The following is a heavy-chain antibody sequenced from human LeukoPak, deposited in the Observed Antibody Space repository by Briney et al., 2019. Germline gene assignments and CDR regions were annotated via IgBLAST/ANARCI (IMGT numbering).Heavy chain of an antibody. D-gene: IGHD5-18*01. J-gene: IGHJ4*02. CDR2: IYSGGST. Sequence: GGSLRLSCAASGFTVSSNYMSWVRQAPGKGVGWVSVIYSGGSTYYADSVKGRFTISRDNSKNTLYLQMNSLRAEDTAVYYCARVEGGYSYGYLDYWGQGTLVTVSS. V-gene: IGHV3-53*01. CDR3: ARVEGGYSYGYLDY. CDR1: GFTVSSNY.